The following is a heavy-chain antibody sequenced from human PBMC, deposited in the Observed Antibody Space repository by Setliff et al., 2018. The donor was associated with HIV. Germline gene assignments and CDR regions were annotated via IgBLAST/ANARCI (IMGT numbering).Heavy chain of an antibody. J-gene: IGHJ4*02. CDR1: GGSISSHY. Sequence: SSETLSLTCTVSGGSISSHYWSWIRQSPGKGLEWIGYIYTSGITNYNPSLKSRVTISVDTSKNQFSLKLNSVTAVDTAVYYCATRPADSKRYGVFDYWGQGTLVTVS. CDR2: IYTSGIT. D-gene: IGHD3-10*01. V-gene: IGHV4-4*09. CDR3: ATRPADSKRYGVFDY.